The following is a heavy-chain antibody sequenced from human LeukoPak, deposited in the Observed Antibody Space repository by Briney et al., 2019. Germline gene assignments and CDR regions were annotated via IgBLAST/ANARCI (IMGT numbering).Heavy chain of an antibody. CDR2: ISLAGQT. Sequence: SETLSLTCGVSGGSISGTSWWSWVRQPSGQGLAWIGGISLAGQTNYNPSLNGRVTMSLDKSSNQLSLHLTSVTAADTATYFCSRESGPFCPFGYWGQGTLVIVSS. CDR3: SRESGPFCPFGY. J-gene: IGHJ4*02. V-gene: IGHV4/OR15-8*02. D-gene: IGHD1-26*01. CDR1: GGSISGTSW.